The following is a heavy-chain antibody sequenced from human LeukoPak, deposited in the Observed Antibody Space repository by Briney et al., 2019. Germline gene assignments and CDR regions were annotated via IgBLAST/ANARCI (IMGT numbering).Heavy chain of an antibody. CDR1: GFTFSSYC. V-gene: IGHV3-7*01. Sequence: GGSLRLSCAGSGFTFSSYCMSWVRQAPGKGLEWVANIKQDGSEKYYVDSVKGRFTISRDNAKNSLYLEMNSLRAEDTAVYYCVRGGDYWGQGTLVTVSS. CDR2: IKQDGSEK. CDR3: VRGGDY. J-gene: IGHJ4*02.